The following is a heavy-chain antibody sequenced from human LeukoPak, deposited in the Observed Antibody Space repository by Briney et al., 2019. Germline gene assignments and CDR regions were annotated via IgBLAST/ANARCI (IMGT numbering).Heavy chain of an antibody. J-gene: IGHJ3*02. D-gene: IGHD2-15*01. V-gene: IGHV4-34*01. CDR3: ASWSSRVALGRRRSPARAFDI. Sequence: PSETLSLTCTVSGGSFTTYYWSWIRQPPGKGLEWIGEINHSGSTNYNPSLKSRVTISVDTSKNQFSLKLSSVTAADTAVYYCASWSSRVALGRRRSPARAFDIWGQGTMVTVSS. CDR2: INHSGST. CDR1: GGSFTTYY.